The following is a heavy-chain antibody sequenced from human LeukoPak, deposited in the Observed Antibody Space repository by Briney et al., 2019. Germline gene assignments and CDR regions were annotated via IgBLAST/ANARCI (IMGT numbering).Heavy chain of an antibody. V-gene: IGHV3-74*01. Sequence: HPGGSLRLSCAASGFTFSSYWMHWVRQAPGKGLVWVSRINSDGSSTSYADSVKGRFTISRDNAKNTLYLQMNSLRAEDTAVYYCARASYYYDSSGYNFDYWGQGTLATVSS. CDR1: GFTFSSYW. CDR3: ARASYYYDSSGYNFDY. J-gene: IGHJ4*02. CDR2: INSDGSST. D-gene: IGHD3-22*01.